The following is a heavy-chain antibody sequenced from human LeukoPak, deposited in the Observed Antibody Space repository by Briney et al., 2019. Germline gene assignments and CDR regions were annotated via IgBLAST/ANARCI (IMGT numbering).Heavy chain of an antibody. CDR2: IYYNGNT. V-gene: IGHV4-59*01. J-gene: IGHJ4*02. Sequence: PSETLSLTCSVSDVSINSYYWNWIRRPPGKGLEWIGYIYYNGNTNYSPSRKSRVTMSVDTSKNLFSLKVSSVTAADTAVYYCAREYQLLNFDYWGQGTLVTVSS. D-gene: IGHD2-2*01. CDR1: DVSINSYY. CDR3: AREYQLLNFDY.